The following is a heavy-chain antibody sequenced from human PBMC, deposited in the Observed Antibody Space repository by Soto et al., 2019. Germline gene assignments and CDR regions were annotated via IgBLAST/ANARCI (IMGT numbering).Heavy chain of an antibody. CDR1: GFTFSNAW. J-gene: IGHJ4*02. Sequence: PGGSLRLSCAASGFTFSNAWMNWVRQAPGKGLEWVGRIKSKTDGGTTDYAAPVKGRFTISRDDSKNTLYLQMNSLRAEDTAVYYCARDRYYDSSDAYYFDYWGQGTLVTVSS. CDR2: IKSKTDGGTT. CDR3: ARDRYYDSSDAYYFDY. V-gene: IGHV3-15*07. D-gene: IGHD3-22*01.